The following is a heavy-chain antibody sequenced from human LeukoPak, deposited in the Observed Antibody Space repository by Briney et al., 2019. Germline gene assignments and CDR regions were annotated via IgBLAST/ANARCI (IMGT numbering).Heavy chain of an antibody. D-gene: IGHD2-2*02. CDR1: GYTFTGYY. V-gene: IGHV1-69*06. J-gene: IGHJ4*02. Sequence: SVKVSCKASGYTFTGYYMHWVRQAPGQGLEWMGGIIPIFGSSNYAQKFQGRVTITADKSTSTAYMELSSLRSEDTAVYYCARGGLYGVGVDYWGQGTLVTVSS. CDR2: IIPIFGSS. CDR3: ARGGLYGVGVDY.